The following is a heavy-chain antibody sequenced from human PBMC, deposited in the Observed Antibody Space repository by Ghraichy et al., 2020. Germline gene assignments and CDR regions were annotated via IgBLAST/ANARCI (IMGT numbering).Heavy chain of an antibody. CDR3: ARARRHFWSGYSTYYGMDV. J-gene: IGHJ6*02. Sequence: SETLSLTCTVSGGSISSGAYYWSWIRQHPGKGLEWIGYIYYSGSTYYNPSLKSRVTISVDTSKNQFSLKLSSVTAADTAVYYCARARRHFWSGYSTYYGMDVWGQGTTVTVSS. D-gene: IGHD3-3*02. V-gene: IGHV4-31*03. CDR1: GGSISSGAYY. CDR2: IYYSGST.